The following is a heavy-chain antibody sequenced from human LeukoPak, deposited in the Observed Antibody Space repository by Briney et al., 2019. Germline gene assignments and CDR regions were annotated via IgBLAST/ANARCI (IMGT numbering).Heavy chain of an antibody. J-gene: IGHJ4*02. CDR1: GFTFSTYA. CDR2: ISGGAGNT. Sequence: SGGSLRLSCTASGFTFSTYAMSWVRQAPGKGLECVSTISGGAGNTYYADSVKGRFTISRDNSKNTLYLQMNSLRAEDTAVYYCAKDRSSSWYGLFDYWGQGTLVTVSS. V-gene: IGHV3-23*01. D-gene: IGHD6-13*01. CDR3: AKDRSSSWYGLFDY.